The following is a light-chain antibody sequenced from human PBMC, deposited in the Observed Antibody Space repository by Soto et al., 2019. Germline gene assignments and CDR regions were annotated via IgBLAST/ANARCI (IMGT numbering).Light chain of an antibody. CDR1: QSVSTN. CDR2: DAS. CDR3: QQYNRWPRT. V-gene: IGKV3-15*01. J-gene: IGKJ1*01. Sequence: EIVLTQSPVTLSLSPGERATLSCRASQSVSTNLAWYQQKPGQAPRLLIYDASTRATGIPVRFSCSLSGKQYTLSISSVQSEDFAAFYCQQYNRWPRTFGQGTKVDI.